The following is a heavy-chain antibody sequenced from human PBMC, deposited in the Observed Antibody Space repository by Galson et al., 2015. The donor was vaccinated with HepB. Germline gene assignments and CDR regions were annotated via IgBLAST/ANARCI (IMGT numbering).Heavy chain of an antibody. Sequence: SVKVSCKVSGYTLTELSMHWVRQAPGKGLEWMGGFDPEDGETIYAQKFQGRVTMTEDTSTDTAYMELSSLRSEDTAVYYCATSPPYSGSYWGWFDPWGQGTLVTVSS. D-gene: IGHD1-26*01. J-gene: IGHJ5*02. CDR3: ATSPPYSGSYWGWFDP. CDR1: GYTLTELS. CDR2: FDPEDGET. V-gene: IGHV1-24*01.